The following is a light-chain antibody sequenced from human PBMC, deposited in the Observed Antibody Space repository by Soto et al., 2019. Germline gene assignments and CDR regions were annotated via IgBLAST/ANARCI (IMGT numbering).Light chain of an antibody. J-gene: IGKJ3*01. CDR1: QSVSSSY. Sequence: EIVLTQSPGTLSLSPGESATHSCRASQSVSSSYLAWYQHRPGQAPRLLIYGASTRATGIPDRFSGSGSGTDFTLTISRLEPEDFAVYFCQQFGSPFTFGPGTKVDLK. CDR2: GAS. CDR3: QQFGSPFT. V-gene: IGKV3-20*01.